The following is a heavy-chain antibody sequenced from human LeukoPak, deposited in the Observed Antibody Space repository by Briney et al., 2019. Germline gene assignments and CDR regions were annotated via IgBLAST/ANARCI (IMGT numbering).Heavy chain of an antibody. Sequence: SETLSLTCTVSGGSISSGDYYWSWIRQPPGKGLEWIGEVYHSGSINYNPSLKSRVTISVGKSKNQFSLKLSSVTAADTAVYYCARSDYYGSGSQFDYWGQGTLVTVSS. CDR2: VYHSGSI. J-gene: IGHJ4*02. CDR3: ARSDYYGSGSQFDY. V-gene: IGHV4-39*07. CDR1: GGSISSGDYY. D-gene: IGHD3-10*01.